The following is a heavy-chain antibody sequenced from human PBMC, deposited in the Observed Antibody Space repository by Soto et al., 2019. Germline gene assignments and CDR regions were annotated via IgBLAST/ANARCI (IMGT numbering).Heavy chain of an antibody. CDR2: INHSGST. Sequence: SETLSLTCAVYGGSFSGYYWSWIRQPPGKGLEWIGEINHSGSTNYNPSLKSRVTISVDTSKNQFSLKLSSVTAADTAVYYCARVRYCTNGVCLVFDYWGQGTLVTVSS. CDR1: GGSFSGYY. J-gene: IGHJ4*02. D-gene: IGHD2-8*01. V-gene: IGHV4-34*01. CDR3: ARVRYCTNGVCLVFDY.